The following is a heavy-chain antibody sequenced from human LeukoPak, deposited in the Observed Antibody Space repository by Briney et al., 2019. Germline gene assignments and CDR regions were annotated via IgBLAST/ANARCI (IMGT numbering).Heavy chain of an antibody. D-gene: IGHD3-22*01. CDR3: ARGGAYYYDSSGYYYGY. CDR1: GYTFTSYC. CDR2: INPSGGST. Sequence: ASVKVSCKASGYTFTSYCMHWVRQAPGQGLEGLGIINPSGGSTSYAQKFQGRVTMTRDTSTSTVYMELSSLRSEDTAVYYCARGGAYYYDSSGYYYGYWGQGTLVTVSS. V-gene: IGHV1-46*01. J-gene: IGHJ4*02.